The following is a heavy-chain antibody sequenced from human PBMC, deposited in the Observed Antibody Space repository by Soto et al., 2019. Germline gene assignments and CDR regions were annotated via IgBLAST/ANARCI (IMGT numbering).Heavy chain of an antibody. CDR3: ARDSAPINYYDSNAFTRRNSKGYGLDV. J-gene: IGHJ6*02. Sequence: QVQLRESGPGLVKPSETLSLTCTVSYGSISNFYWSWIRQPAGKGLEWIGRIYSTGDTNYNSSLKSRVTMSVDTSKNQFPLKLTSVTAADTAEYYCARDSAPINYYDSNAFTRRNSKGYGLDVWGQGTTVTVSS. D-gene: IGHD3-22*01. CDR2: IYSTGDT. V-gene: IGHV4-4*07. CDR1: YGSISNFY.